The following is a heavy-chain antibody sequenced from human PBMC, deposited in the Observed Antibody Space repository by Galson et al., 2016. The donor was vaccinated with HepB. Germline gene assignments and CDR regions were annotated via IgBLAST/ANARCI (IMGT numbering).Heavy chain of an antibody. CDR2: IKEDGSVK. CDR1: GISFSNYW. CDR3: ARDVNYGIFDR. Sequence: SLRLSCAASGISFSNYWMTWVRQAPGKELEWVANIKEDGSVKYYVDSVKGRFIISRDNAKNALYLQLNSLRAEDTAVYYCARDVNYGIFDRWGQGTLVTVSS. V-gene: IGHV3-7*01. J-gene: IGHJ4*02. D-gene: IGHD3-10*01.